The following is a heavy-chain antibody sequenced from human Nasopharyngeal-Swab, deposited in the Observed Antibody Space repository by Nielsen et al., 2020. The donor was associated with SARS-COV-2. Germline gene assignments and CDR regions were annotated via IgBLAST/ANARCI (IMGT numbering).Heavy chain of an antibody. CDR2: IYYSGST. CDR3: ARASITMIVVVDAFDI. V-gene: IGHV4-31*02. D-gene: IGHD3-22*01. J-gene: IGHJ3*02. Sequence: WSRQPPGKGLEWIGYIYYSGSTYYNPSLKSRVTISVDTSKNQFSLKLSSVTAADTAVYYCARASITMIVVVDAFDIWGQGTMVTVSS.